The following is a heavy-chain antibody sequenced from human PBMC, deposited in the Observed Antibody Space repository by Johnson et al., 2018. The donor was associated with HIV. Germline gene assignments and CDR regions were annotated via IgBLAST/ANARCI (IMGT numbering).Heavy chain of an antibody. J-gene: IGHJ3*02. V-gene: IGHV3-7*05. CDR3: AREWVNGAFDI. D-gene: IGHD1-1*01. CDR2: IKQDGSEK. CDR1: GFTFSSYW. Sequence: VQLVESGGGLVQPGGSLRLSCAASGFTFSSYWMHWVRQAPGKGLAWVANIKQDGSEKYYVDSVKGRFTISRDNAKNSLYLQMNSLRAEDTAVYYCAREWVNGAFDIWGQGTMVTVSS.